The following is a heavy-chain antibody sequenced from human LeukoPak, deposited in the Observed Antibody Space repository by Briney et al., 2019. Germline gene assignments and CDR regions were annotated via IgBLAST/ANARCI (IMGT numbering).Heavy chain of an antibody. Sequence: PGGSLRLSCAASGFTFSSYEMNWVRQAPGKGLEWVSCISSSGSTKYYGDSVKGRFTISRDNAKNSLYLQMNSLRAEDTAVYYCARLSPGGYWGQGTLVTVSS. V-gene: IGHV3-48*03. D-gene: IGHD3-10*01. CDR2: ISSSGSTK. CDR3: ARLSPGGY. J-gene: IGHJ4*02. CDR1: GFTFSSYE.